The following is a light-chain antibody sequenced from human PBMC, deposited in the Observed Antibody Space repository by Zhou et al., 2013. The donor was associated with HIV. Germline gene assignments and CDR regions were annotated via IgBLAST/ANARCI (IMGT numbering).Light chain of an antibody. Sequence: EIVLTQSPGTLSVSPGERATLSCRASQNIANYLAWYQQKPGQPPSLLIYDASNRATGVPARFSGSGSGTDFTLTISSPEPEDFALYYCQQYDTWPSFGQGTKLQIK. CDR3: QQYDTWPS. CDR1: QNIANY. V-gene: IGKV3-11*01. J-gene: IGKJ2*01. CDR2: DAS.